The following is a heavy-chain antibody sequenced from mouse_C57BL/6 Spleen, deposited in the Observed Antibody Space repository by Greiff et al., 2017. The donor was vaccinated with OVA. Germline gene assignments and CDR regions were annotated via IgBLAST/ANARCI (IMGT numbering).Heavy chain of an antibody. V-gene: IGHV1-81*01. CDR2: IFPRSGNT. J-gene: IGHJ4*01. CDR1: GYTFTSYG. CDR3: AREGDYYAMDY. Sequence: VQLQQSGAELARPGASVKLSCKASGYTFTSYGISWVKQRTGQGLEWIGEIFPRSGNTYYNEKFKGKATLTADKSSSTAYMELRSLTSEDSAVYFCAREGDYYAMDYWGQGTSVTVSS.